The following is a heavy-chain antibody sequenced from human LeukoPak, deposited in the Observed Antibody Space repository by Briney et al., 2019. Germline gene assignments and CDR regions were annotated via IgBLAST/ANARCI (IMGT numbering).Heavy chain of an antibody. J-gene: IGHJ4*02. Sequence: SGPALVNPTQTLTLTCTFSGFSLSTSGMCVSWIRQPPGKALEWLARIDWDDDKYYSTSLKTRLTISKDTSKNQVVLTMTNIDPVDTATYYSARTPSSGWYGATDYWGQGTLVTVSS. CDR3: ARTPSSGWYGATDY. CDR1: GFSLSTSGMC. CDR2: IDWDDDK. V-gene: IGHV2-70*11. D-gene: IGHD6-19*01.